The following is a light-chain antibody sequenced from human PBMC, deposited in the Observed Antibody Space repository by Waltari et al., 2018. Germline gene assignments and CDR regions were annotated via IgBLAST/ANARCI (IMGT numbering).Light chain of an antibody. Sequence: QSALTQPASVSGSPGQSITISSTGTNNDIGSYNLVSCYQQHPGKATKVIIFVVNKRPSGVSNRFSGSKSGNTASLTVSGLHPEDEADYYCCSYAGTPRVVFGGGTKLTVL. CDR3: CSYAGTPRVV. CDR1: NNDIGSYNL. J-gene: IGLJ2*01. V-gene: IGLV2-23*02. CDR2: VVN.